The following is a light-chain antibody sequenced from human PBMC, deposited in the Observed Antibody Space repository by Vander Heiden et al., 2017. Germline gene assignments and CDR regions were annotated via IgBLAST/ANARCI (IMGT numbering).Light chain of an antibody. J-gene: IGKJ3*01. CDR3: QKDNTAPFT. CDR1: QGISNH. V-gene: IGKV1-27*01. Sequence: DIQMTQSPSSLSASVGDRVTITCRASQGISNHLAWYQQRPGKVPKLLIYAASSLQSGVPSRFSGSGSGTDFTLTISSLQPEDAATYYCQKDNTAPFTFGPGTKVDIK. CDR2: AAS.